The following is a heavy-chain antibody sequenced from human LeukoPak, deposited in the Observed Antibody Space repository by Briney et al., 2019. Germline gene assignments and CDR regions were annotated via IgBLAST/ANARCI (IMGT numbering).Heavy chain of an antibody. CDR3: AHRRYGSGSYYFDY. V-gene: IGHV2-5*02. D-gene: IGHD3-10*01. CDR2: IYWDDDK. J-gene: IGHJ4*02. CDR1: GFSLSTSGVG. Sequence: SGPTLVKTPQTLTLTCTFSGFSLSTSGVGVGWIRQPPGKALGWLALIYWDDDKRYSPSLKSRLTITKDTSKNQVVLTMTNMDPVDTATYYCAHRRYGSGSYYFDYWGQGTLVTVSS.